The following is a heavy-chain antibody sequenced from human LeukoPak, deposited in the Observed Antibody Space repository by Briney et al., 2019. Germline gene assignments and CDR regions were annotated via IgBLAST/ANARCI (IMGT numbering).Heavy chain of an antibody. CDR1: GGSFSGYY. CDR3: ARGDTVAARPGRFDY. D-gene: IGHD6-6*01. V-gene: IGHV4-34*01. CDR2: IIHRGST. Sequence: SETLSLTCRVYGGSFSGYYWGNIRQSPGKGLEWIGEIIHRGSTNYNPSLKSRLTISVDTSKNQFSLKLSSVTAADTAVYYCARGDTVAARPGRFDYWGQGTLVTVSS. J-gene: IGHJ4*02.